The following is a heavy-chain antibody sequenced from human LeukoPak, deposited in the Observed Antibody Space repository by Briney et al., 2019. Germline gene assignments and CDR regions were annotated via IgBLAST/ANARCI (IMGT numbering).Heavy chain of an antibody. CDR1: GFTFSSYS. V-gene: IGHV3-21*01. Sequence: PGGSLRLSCAASGFTFSSYSMTWVRQAPGKGLEWVSSISSSSSYIYYADSVKGRFTISRDNAKNSLYLQMNSLRAEDTAVYYCARVPAAIGAFDIWGQGTMVTVSS. CDR3: ARVPAAIGAFDI. D-gene: IGHD2-2*02. J-gene: IGHJ3*02. CDR2: ISSSSSYI.